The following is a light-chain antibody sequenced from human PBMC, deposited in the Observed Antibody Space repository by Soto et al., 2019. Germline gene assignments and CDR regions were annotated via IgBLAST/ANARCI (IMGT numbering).Light chain of an antibody. CDR2: GAS. CDR1: ESVSSS. J-gene: IGKJ3*01. Sequence: EIVLTQSPATLSVSPGERVTLSCRASESVSSSLAWYQHKPGQPPRPLIYGASARPSDIPARFSGSGSWTQFTLTISSLQSEDFAVYYCQQYKDWPPVTFGPGTKVEIK. V-gene: IGKV3-15*01. CDR3: QQYKDWPPVT.